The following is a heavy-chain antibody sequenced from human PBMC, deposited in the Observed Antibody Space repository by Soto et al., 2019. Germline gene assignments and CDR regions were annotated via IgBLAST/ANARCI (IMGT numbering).Heavy chain of an antibody. V-gene: IGHV5-10-1*01. CDR3: ARQIWEVGTATILDS. CDR1: GYRFATHC. Sequence: PXESLKISCEGCGYRFATHCISWVRQMPGKGLEWMGRIDPGDSYTYYSPSFRGHVTISADRSTSTAYLQWNSLKASDTAIYYCARQIWEVGTATILDSWGRGTLVTVSS. D-gene: IGHD2-21*02. CDR2: IDPGDSYT. J-gene: IGHJ4*02.